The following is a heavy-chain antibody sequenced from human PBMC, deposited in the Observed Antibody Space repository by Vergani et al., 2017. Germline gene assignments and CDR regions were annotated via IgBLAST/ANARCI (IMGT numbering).Heavy chain of an antibody. CDR1: GGSISSYY. CDR3: ARMGRRFLEWNN. V-gene: IGHV4-59*01. Sequence: QVQLQESGPGLVKPSETLSLTCTVSGGSISSYYWSWIRQPPGKGLEWIGYIYYSGSTNYNPSLKSRVTISVDTSKNQFSLKLSSVTAADTAVYYCARMGRRFLEWNNGGQGTLVTVSS. J-gene: IGHJ4*02. CDR2: IYYSGST. D-gene: IGHD3-3*01.